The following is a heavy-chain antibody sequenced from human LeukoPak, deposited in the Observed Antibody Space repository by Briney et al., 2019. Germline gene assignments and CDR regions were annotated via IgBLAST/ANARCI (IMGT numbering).Heavy chain of an antibody. CDR2: IYSGGST. Sequence: PGGCLRLSCAASGFTVSSNNMSWVRLAPGKGLECVSVIYSGGSTYYADSVKGRFTISRDNSKNTLYLQLNSLRAEDTAVYYCARGAREAFDIWGQGTMVTVSS. CDR3: ARGAREAFDI. V-gene: IGHV3-53*01. CDR1: GFTVSSNN. J-gene: IGHJ3*02.